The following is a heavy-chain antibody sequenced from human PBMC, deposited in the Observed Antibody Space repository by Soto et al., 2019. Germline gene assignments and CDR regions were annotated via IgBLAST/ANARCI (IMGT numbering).Heavy chain of an antibody. D-gene: IGHD6-13*01. J-gene: IGHJ6*02. Sequence: QVQLVQSGAEVKKPGASVKVSCKASGYTFTGYYMHWVRQAPGQGLEWMGWINPNSGGTNYAQKFQGWVTMTRDTSISTAYMVLSRLRSDDTAVYYCARGLYSSTRIYGMDVWGQGTTVTVSS. CDR2: INPNSGGT. CDR1: GYTFTGYY. CDR3: ARGLYSSTRIYGMDV. V-gene: IGHV1-2*04.